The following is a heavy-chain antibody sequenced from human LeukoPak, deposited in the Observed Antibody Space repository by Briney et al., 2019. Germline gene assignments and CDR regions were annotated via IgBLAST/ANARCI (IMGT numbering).Heavy chain of an antibody. V-gene: IGHV3-30*03. CDR1: GFTFSSYG. D-gene: IGHD3-9*01. Sequence: GGSLRLSCAASGFTFSSYGMHWVRQAPGKGLEWVAVISYDGSNKYYADSVKGRFTISRDNSKNTLYLQMNSLRAEDTAVYYXXXXAVDRLSIFYFDYWGQGTLVTVSS. J-gene: IGHJ4*02. CDR3: XXXAVDRLSIFYFDY. CDR2: ISYDGSNK.